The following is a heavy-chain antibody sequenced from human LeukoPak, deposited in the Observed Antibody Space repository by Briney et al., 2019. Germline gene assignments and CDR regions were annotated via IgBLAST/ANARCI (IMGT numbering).Heavy chain of an antibody. D-gene: IGHD1-26*01. CDR2: ISGSGGST. CDR3: AKTLTSGYYSFEDY. V-gene: IGHV3-23*01. Sequence: PGGSLRLSCAASGFTFSSYAMSWVRQAPGKGLEWVSAISGSGGSTYYADSVKGRFTISRDNSKNTLYLQMNSLRAEDTAVYYCAKTLTSGYYSFEDYWGQGTLVTVSS. CDR1: GFTFSSYA. J-gene: IGHJ4*02.